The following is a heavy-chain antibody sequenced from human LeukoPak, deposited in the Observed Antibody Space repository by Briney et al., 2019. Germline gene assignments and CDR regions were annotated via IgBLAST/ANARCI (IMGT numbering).Heavy chain of an antibody. D-gene: IGHD3-22*01. CDR2: INPSGGST. CDR1: GYTFTSYY. V-gene: IGHV1-46*01. CDR3: ARGPPDFTPLYDSSGYYYI. Sequence: GASVKVSCKASGYTFTSYYMHWVRQAPGQGLEWMGIINPSGGSTSYAQKFQGRVTMTRDMSTSTVYMELSSLRSEDTAVYYCARGPPDFTPLYDSSGYYYIWGQGTMVTVSS. J-gene: IGHJ3*02.